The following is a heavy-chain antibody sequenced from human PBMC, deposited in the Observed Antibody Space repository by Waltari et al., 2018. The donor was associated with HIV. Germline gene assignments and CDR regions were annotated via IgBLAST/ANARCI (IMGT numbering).Heavy chain of an antibody. CDR3: VAGDSSGYYYGSAERYFDL. V-gene: IGHV4-39*01. Sequence: QLQLQESGQGLVKPSETLSLICPVSGCSISSSSYYWGWIRQPPGRGLEWVGSFYYMGSTYYNPSLKSRVTISVDTSKNQFSLKLSSVTAADTAVYYCVAGDSSGYYYGSAERYFDLWGRGTLVTVSS. CDR1: GCSISSSSYY. J-gene: IGHJ2*01. D-gene: IGHD3-22*01. CDR2: FYYMGST.